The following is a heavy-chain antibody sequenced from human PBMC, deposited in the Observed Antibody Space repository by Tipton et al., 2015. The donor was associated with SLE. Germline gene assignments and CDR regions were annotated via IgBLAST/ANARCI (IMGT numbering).Heavy chain of an antibody. J-gene: IGHJ4*02. Sequence: TLSLTCTVSGDSIGRYFWSWIRQPPGKGLEWIGYIHYSGFTNYNPSLKSRLAISVDPSQNQFSLRLNSLTAADTAVYFCARHGYGPAAASFFFDSWGQGTLVTFSS. CDR3: ARHGYGPAAASFFFDS. V-gene: IGHV4-59*08. CDR2: IHYSGFT. CDR1: GDSIGRYF. D-gene: IGHD3-10*01.